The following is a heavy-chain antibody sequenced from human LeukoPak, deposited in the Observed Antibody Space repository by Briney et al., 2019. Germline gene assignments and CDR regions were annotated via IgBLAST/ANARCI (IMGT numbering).Heavy chain of an antibody. CDR1: GFTFSNAW. CDR3: ATHPY. J-gene: IGHJ4*02. V-gene: IGHV3-15*01. CDR2: VKTKTVGGTT. Sequence: PGGSLRLSCAAPGFTFSNAWMNWVRQAPGKGLEWVGRVKTKTVGGTTDYAAPVKGRFTISRDDSKNTLYLQMDSLKTEDTAVYYCATHPYWGQGTLVTVSS.